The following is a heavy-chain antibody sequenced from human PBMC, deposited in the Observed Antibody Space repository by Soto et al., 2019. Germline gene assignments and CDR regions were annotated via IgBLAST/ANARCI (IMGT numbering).Heavy chain of an antibody. V-gene: IGHV4-39*01. Sequence: SETLSLTCTVSGGSISSSSYYWGWIRQPPGKGLEWIGSIYYSGSTYYNPSLKSRVTISVDTSKNQFSLKLSSVTAADTAVYYCARQNSCSGGSCYDGNWFDPWGQGTLVTVSS. J-gene: IGHJ5*02. CDR1: GGSISSSSYY. CDR2: IYYSGST. CDR3: ARQNSCSGGSCYDGNWFDP. D-gene: IGHD2-15*01.